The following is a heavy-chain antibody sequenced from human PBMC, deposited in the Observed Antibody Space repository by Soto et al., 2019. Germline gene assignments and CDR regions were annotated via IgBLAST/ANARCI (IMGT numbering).Heavy chain of an antibody. CDR3: ARNYYDSSGYYIINYYFDY. Sequence: ASVKVSCKASGYTFTSYYMHWVRQAPGQGLEWMGIINPSGGSTSYAQKFQGRVTMTRDTSTSTVYMELSSLRSEDTAVYYCARNYYDSSGYYIINYYFDYWAQGTRVTVSS. D-gene: IGHD3-22*01. J-gene: IGHJ4*02. CDR1: GYTFTSYY. CDR2: INPSGGST. V-gene: IGHV1-46*01.